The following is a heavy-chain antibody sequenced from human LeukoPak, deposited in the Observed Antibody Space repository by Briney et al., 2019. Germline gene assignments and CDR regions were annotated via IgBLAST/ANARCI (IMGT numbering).Heavy chain of an antibody. CDR1: GFTFSSYS. Sequence: GGSLRLSCAASGFTFSSYSMNWVRQPPGKGLEWVSSISSSSSYIYYADSVKGRFTISRDNAKNSLYLQMNSLRAEDTAVYYCAREVRDLLWFGELSPGPGMDVWGQGPRSPSP. CDR2: ISSSSSYI. J-gene: IGHJ6*02. D-gene: IGHD3-10*01. V-gene: IGHV3-21*01. CDR3: AREVRDLLWFGELSPGPGMDV.